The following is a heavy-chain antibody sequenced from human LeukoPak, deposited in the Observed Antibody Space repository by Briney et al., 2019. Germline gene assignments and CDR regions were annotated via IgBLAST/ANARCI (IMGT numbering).Heavy chain of an antibody. V-gene: IGHV3-33*01. CDR2: IWYDGSNK. CDR3: ARYEGNLIAFDI. Sequence: GGSLRLSCAACGFTFSSYGMHWVRQAPGKGLEWVAVIWYDGSNKYYADSVKGRFTISRDNSKNTLYLRMNSLRAEDTAVYYCARYEGNLIAFDIWGQGTMVTVSS. CDR1: GFTFSSYG. J-gene: IGHJ3*02. D-gene: IGHD1-7*01.